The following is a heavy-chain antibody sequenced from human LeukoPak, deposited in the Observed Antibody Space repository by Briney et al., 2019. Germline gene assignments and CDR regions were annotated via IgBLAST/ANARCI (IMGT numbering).Heavy chain of an antibody. Sequence: SVKVSCKASGGTFCSYAISWVRQAPGQGLEWMGGIIPIFGTANYAQKFQGRVTITADESTSTAYMELSSLRSEDWAVYYCARDKRHYGYYYMDVWGKGTTVTVSS. CDR2: IIPIFGTA. CDR1: GGTFCSYA. CDR3: ARDKRHYGYYYMDV. D-gene: IGHD5-24*01. V-gene: IGHV1-69*13. J-gene: IGHJ6*03.